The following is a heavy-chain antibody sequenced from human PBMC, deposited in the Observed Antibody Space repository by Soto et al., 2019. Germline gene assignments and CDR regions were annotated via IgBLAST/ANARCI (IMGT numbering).Heavy chain of an antibody. V-gene: IGHV3-48*01. Sequence: EVQLVESGGALMQPGGSLRLSCTASGFTFSAYAMNWVRQSPGKGLEWVSYISTSTGTIYYADSVKGRFTISRDNAKNSLYLQMNSLRAEDTAVYYCARNWGYSYDWFDLWGQGTLVTVSS. CDR3: ARNWGYSYDWFDL. J-gene: IGHJ5*02. D-gene: IGHD5-18*01. CDR1: GFTFSAYA. CDR2: ISTSTGTI.